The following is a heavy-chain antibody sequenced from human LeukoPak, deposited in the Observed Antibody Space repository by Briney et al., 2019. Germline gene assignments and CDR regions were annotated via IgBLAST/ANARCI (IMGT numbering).Heavy chain of an antibody. CDR3: ARGGRGSGWSFYYYMDV. D-gene: IGHD6-19*01. V-gene: IGHV4-59*01. Sequence: PSETLSLTCTVSGGSISSYYWSWLRQPPGKGLEWIGYIYYSGSTNYNPSLKSRVTISVDTSKNQFSLKLSSVTAADTAVYYCARGGRGSGWSFYYYMDVWGKGTTVTVSS. CDR1: GGSISSYY. J-gene: IGHJ6*03. CDR2: IYYSGST.